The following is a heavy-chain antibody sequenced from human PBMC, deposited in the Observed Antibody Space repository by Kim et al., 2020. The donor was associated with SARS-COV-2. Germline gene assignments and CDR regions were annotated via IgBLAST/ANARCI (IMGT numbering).Heavy chain of an antibody. V-gene: IGHV4-39*01. CDR2: T. CDR3: ARTDYDYWYFDL. D-gene: IGHD4-17*01. J-gene: IGHJ2*01. Sequence: TYYKTSLKSRVTISVDTSRNQFSLKVSSVTAADTAVYYCARTDYDYWYFDLWGRGTLVTVSS.